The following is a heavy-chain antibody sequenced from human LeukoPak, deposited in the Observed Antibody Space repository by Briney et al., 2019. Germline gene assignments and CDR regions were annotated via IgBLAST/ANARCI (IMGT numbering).Heavy chain of an antibody. D-gene: IGHD6-13*01. Sequence: PGGSLRLSCAASGFTFSSYAIHWVRQAPGKGLEWVTVISYDGSNKYFADSVKGRFTISRDNSRSTLYLQMNSLRAEDTAVYYCARDLGIPAAEYFDYWGQGTLVTVSS. J-gene: IGHJ4*02. CDR3: ARDLGIPAAEYFDY. CDR2: ISYDGSNK. V-gene: IGHV3-30*03. CDR1: GFTFSSYA.